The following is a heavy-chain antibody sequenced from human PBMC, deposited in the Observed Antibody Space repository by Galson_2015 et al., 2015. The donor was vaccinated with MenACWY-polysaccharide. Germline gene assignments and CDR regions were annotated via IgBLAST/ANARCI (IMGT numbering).Heavy chain of an antibody. CDR1: GYTFSSYD. CDR2: MNPNSGNK. J-gene: IGHJ4*02. D-gene: IGHD6-19*01. CDR3: ARGRRDTAVAAPAAVLLDY. Sequence: SVKVSCKASGYTFSSYDINWVRQATGQRLEWMGWMNPNSGNKGYAQKFQGRVTMTRNTSISTAYMKLSSLTSEDTAVYYCARGRRDTAVAAPAAVLLDYWGQGILVTVSS. V-gene: IGHV1-8*01.